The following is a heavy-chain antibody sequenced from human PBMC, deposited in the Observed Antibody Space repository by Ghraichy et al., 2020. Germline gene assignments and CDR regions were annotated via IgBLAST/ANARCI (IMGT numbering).Heavy chain of an antibody. J-gene: IGHJ4*02. Sequence: SETLSLTCAVSGYSISSGYYWGWIRQPPGKGLEWIGSIYHSGSTYYNPSLKSRVTISVDTSKNQFSLKLSSVTAADTAVYYCARLYGNDDYWGQGTLVTVSS. CDR3: ARLYGNDDY. V-gene: IGHV4-38-2*01. D-gene: IGHD3-16*02. CDR2: IYHSGST. CDR1: GYSISSGYY.